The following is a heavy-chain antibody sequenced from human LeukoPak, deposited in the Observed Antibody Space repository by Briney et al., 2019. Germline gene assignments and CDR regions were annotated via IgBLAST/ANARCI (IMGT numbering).Heavy chain of an antibody. J-gene: IGHJ4*02. CDR2: ISAYNGNT. CDR3: ARETSSSWFDY. CDR1: GDTFKTNG. V-gene: IGHV1-18*01. D-gene: IGHD6-13*01. Sequence: ASVKVSCKASGDTFKTNGVSWVRQAPGQGLEWMGWISAYNGNTNYAQKLQGRVTMTTDTSTSTAYMELRSLRSDDTAVYYCARETSSSWFDYWGQGTLVTVSS.